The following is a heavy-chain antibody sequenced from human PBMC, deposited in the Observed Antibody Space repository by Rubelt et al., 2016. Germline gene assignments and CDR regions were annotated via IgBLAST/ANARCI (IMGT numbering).Heavy chain of an antibody. D-gene: IGHD3-10*01. Sequence: QLQLQESGPGLVKPSETLSLTCTVSGGSISSSSYYWGWIRQPPGKGLEWIGSIYYSGSTYYNPSLKSRVTISVDTSKTQFSLKLSSVTAADTAVYYCARCPNYYGSGSYCPFDYWGQGTLVTVSS. CDR1: GGSISSSSYY. V-gene: IGHV4-39*01. CDR3: ARCPNYYGSGSYCPFDY. CDR2: IYYSGST. J-gene: IGHJ4*02.